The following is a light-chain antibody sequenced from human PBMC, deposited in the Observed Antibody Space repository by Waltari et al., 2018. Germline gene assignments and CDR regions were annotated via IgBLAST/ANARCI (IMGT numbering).Light chain of an antibody. Sequence: DIQMTQPPSTLSASVGDRVTITCRASQSISSWLAWYQQKPGKAAKILIYKASSLESGVPSRFSGSGSGTEFTLTLSSLQPVECATHSCQQYNSYPTFGQGTKVEIK. CDR3: QQYNSYPT. J-gene: IGKJ1*01. CDR1: QSISSW. CDR2: KAS. V-gene: IGKV1-5*03.